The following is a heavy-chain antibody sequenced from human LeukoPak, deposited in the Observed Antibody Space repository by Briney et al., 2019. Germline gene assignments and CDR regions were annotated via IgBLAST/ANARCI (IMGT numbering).Heavy chain of an antibody. D-gene: IGHD2-8*01. CDR3: AKDRSCTNGVCHGDFDY. CDR2: ISDNGYTT. Sequence: PGGSLRLSCAASGFTFSTYAMSWVRQAPGKGLEWVSSISDNGYTTYYADSVRGRFTISRDNSKNTVYLQMIGLRAEDTAVYYCAKDRSCTNGVCHGDFDYWGQGTLVTVSS. CDR1: GFTFSTYA. J-gene: IGHJ4*02. V-gene: IGHV3-23*01.